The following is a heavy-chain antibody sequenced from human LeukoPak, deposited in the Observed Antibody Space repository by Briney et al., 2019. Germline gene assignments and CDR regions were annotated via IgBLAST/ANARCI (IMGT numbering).Heavy chain of an antibody. CDR2: IHYSGRT. D-gene: IGHD6-19*01. V-gene: IGHV4-59*01. Sequence: PSETLSLTCTVSGGSLRSYYWSWIRQPPGKGLEWIGYIHYSGRTNYNPSLKSRVTISVDTSKNQISLKVSSVTAADTAVYYCARRGPLGLAVAGHWYFDLWGRGTLVTVSS. CDR3: ARRGPLGLAVAGHWYFDL. J-gene: IGHJ2*01. CDR1: GGSLRSYY.